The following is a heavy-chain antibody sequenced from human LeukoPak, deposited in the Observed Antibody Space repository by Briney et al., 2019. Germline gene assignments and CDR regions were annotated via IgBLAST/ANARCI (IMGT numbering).Heavy chain of an antibody. CDR2: INPNSGGT. CDR3: ARASPVAGNFDY. J-gene: IGHJ4*02. D-gene: IGHD6-19*01. CDR1: GYTFTGYY. V-gene: IGHV1-2*02. Sequence: ASVKVSCKASGYTFTGYYMHWVRQAPGQGLEWMGWINPNSGGTNYAQTFQGRVTMTRDTSISTAYMELSRLRSDDTAVYYCARASPVAGNFDYWGQGTLVTVSS.